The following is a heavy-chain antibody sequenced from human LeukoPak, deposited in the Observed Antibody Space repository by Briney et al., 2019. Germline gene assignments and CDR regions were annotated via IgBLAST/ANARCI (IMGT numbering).Heavy chain of an antibody. J-gene: IGHJ2*01. D-gene: IGHD2-2*01. CDR1: GGSISSSSNY. CDR2: IYYSGIT. V-gene: IGHV4-39*01. Sequence: SETLSLTCTVSGGSISSSSNYWGWIRQPPGKGLEWIGSIYYSGITYYNPSLKSRVTISVDTSKNQFSLKLSSVTSADTAVYYCAKPTQEYCSSTSCYQHWYFDLWGRGTLVTVSS. CDR3: AKPTQEYCSSTSCYQHWYFDL.